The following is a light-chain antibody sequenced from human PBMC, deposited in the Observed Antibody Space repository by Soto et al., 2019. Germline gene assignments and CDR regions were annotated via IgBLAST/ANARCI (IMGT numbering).Light chain of an antibody. CDR3: SSYTSSSTSYV. CDR2: EVS. Sequence: QSALTQPASVSGSPGQSITISCTGTGSDVGGYNYVSWYQQHPGKAPKLMIYEVSNRPSGVSNRFPGSKSGNTASLTISGLQAEDEADYYCSSYTSSSTSYVFGTATKLTVL. CDR1: GSDVGGYNY. J-gene: IGLJ1*01. V-gene: IGLV2-14*01.